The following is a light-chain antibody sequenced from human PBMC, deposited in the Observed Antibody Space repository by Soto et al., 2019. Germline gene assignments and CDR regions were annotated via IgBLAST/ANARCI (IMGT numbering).Light chain of an antibody. V-gene: IGKV3-20*01. CDR3: QQYGSSGT. CDR2: GAS. Sequence: IVLTESPVTLSLSPGERATLSCRASQSVSNNYLAWYQQKPGQAPRLLIYGASNRATGIPDRFSGSGSGTDFTLTISSLEPEDFAVYYCQQYGSSGTFGQGTKVDIK. J-gene: IGKJ1*01. CDR1: QSVSNNY.